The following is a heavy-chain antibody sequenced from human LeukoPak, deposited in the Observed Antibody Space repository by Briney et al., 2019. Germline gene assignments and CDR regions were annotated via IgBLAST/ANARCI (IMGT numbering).Heavy chain of an antibody. CDR2: ITSSSTYT. CDR3: AKVPRYYDSSGYYYDY. CDR1: GFSFSSYN. J-gene: IGHJ4*02. Sequence: GGSLRLSCAASGFSFSSYNMNWVRLTPGKGLEWVSSITSSSTYTFYADSVKGRFTISRDNSKNTLYLQMNSLRAEDTAVYYCAKVPRYYDSSGYYYDYWGQGTLVTVSS. V-gene: IGHV3-21*01. D-gene: IGHD3-22*01.